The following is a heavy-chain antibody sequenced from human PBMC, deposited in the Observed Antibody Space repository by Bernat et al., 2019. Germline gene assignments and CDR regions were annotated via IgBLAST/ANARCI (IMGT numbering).Heavy chain of an antibody. V-gene: IGHV3-74*01. D-gene: IGHD6-19*01. CDR3: GRIEVSGMRAFDI. Sequence: EVQLVESGGALVQPGGSLRLSCAASGFSFTNYWMHWVRQGPGEGLVWVSRINNDGRSTNYADSVKGRFTISRDNAKNTLYLQMNSLRAEDTAMYYCGRIEVSGMRAFDIWGPGTVVTVSS. J-gene: IGHJ3*02. CDR2: INNDGRST. CDR1: GFSFTNYW.